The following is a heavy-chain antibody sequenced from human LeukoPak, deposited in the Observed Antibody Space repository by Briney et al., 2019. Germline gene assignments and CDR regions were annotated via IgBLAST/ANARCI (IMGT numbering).Heavy chain of an antibody. CDR3: AKGLRFGESSGSFTQDY. Sequence: HAGGSLRLSCAASGFTFDDYAMHWVRQAPGKGLEWVSGISWNSGSIGYADSVKGRFTISRDNAKNSLYLQMNSLRAEDTALYYCAKGLRFGESSGSFTQDYWGQGTLVTVSS. CDR2: ISWNSGSI. V-gene: IGHV3-9*01. CDR1: GFTFDDYA. J-gene: IGHJ4*02. D-gene: IGHD3-10*01.